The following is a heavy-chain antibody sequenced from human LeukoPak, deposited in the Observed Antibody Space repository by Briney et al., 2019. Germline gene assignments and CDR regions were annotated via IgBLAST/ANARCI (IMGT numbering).Heavy chain of an antibody. V-gene: IGHV4-59*01. J-gene: IGHJ6*03. CDR2: IYYSGST. CDR3: AREVGYYDSSGFLYYYYMDV. Sequence: SETLSLTCTVSGGSISSYYWSWIRKPPGRGLEWIGYIYYSGSTNYNPSLKSRVTISVDTSKNQFSLKLSSVTAADTAVYYCAREVGYYDSSGFLYYYYMDVWGKGTTVTVSS. D-gene: IGHD3-22*01. CDR1: GGSISSYY.